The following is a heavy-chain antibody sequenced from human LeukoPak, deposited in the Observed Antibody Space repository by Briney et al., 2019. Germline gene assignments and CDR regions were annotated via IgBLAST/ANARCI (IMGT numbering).Heavy chain of an antibody. Sequence: SQTLSLTCTVSGGSISSGDYYWSWIRQPPGKGLEWIGYMYYSGSTYYNPSLKSRVTISVDTSKNQFSLKLSSVTAADTAVYYCARGLAYYDSSGYYYFDYWGQGTLVTVSS. CDR2: MYYSGST. CDR1: GGSISSGDYY. CDR3: ARGLAYYDSSGYYYFDY. D-gene: IGHD3-22*01. V-gene: IGHV4-30-4*01. J-gene: IGHJ4*02.